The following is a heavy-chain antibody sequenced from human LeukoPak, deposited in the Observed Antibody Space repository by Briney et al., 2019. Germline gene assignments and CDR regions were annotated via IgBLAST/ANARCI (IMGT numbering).Heavy chain of an antibody. J-gene: IGHJ3*02. CDR3: ARHSVTMIVGLDAFDI. V-gene: IGHV4-59*08. D-gene: IGHD3-22*01. CDR2: IYYSGST. Sequence: SETLSLTCTVSGGSISSYYWSWIRQPPGKGLEWIGYIYYSGSTNYNPSLKSRVTISVDTSKNQFSLKLSSVTAADTAVYYCARHSVTMIVGLDAFDIWGQGTMVTVSS. CDR1: GGSISSYY.